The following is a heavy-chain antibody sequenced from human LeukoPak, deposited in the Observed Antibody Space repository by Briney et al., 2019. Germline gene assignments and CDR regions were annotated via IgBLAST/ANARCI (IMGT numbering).Heavy chain of an antibody. CDR3: AKGIAGLRSSVDH. CDR1: GFTFSRYW. D-gene: IGHD4-17*01. CDR2: IKQDGSEK. V-gene: IGHV3-7*03. Sequence: GGSLRLPCAASGFTFSRYWMSWARQAPGKGLEWVANIKQDGSEKYYADSVKGRFTISRDNSKSTLYLQMNSLRADDTAVFYCAKGIAGLRSSVDHWGQGTLVTVSS. J-gene: IGHJ4*02.